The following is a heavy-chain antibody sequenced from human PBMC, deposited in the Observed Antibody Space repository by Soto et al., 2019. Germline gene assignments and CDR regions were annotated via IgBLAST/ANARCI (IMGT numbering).Heavy chain of an antibody. D-gene: IGHD4-17*01. V-gene: IGHV1-3*01. CDR2: INAGNGNT. CDR1: GYTFTSYA. Sequence: GASVKVSCKASGYTFTSYAMHWVRQAPGQRLEWMGWINAGNGNTKYSQKFQGRVTITRDTSASTAYMELSSLRSEDTAVYYCTRTVTHDYYYYGMDVWGQGTTVTVSS. CDR3: TRTVTHDYYYYGMDV. J-gene: IGHJ6*02.